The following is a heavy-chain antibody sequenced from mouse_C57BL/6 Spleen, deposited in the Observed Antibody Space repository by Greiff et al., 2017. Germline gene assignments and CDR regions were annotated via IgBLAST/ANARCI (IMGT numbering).Heavy chain of an antibody. V-gene: IGHV14-2*01. D-gene: IGHD2-4*01. J-gene: IGHJ2*01. CDR2: IDPEDGET. CDR3: AREGVFYDYGFDY. CDR1: GFNIKDYY. Sequence: VQLQQSGAELVKPGASVKLSCTASGFNIKDYYMHWVKQRTEQGLEWIGRIDPEDGETKYAPTFTGKATITADTSSNTAYLQLSSLTSEDTAVYYCAREGVFYDYGFDYWGQGTTLTVSS.